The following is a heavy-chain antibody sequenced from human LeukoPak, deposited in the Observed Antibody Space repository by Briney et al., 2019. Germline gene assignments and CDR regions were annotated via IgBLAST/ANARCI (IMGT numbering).Heavy chain of an antibody. CDR1: GFTVSSNY. CDR2: IYSGGST. J-gene: IGHJ5*02. V-gene: IGHV3-66*02. D-gene: IGHD3-3*01. CDR3: ARDAGYYDFWSGGFDP. Sequence: PGGSLRLSCAASGFTVSSNYMSWVRQAPGKGLEWVSVIYSGGSTCYADSVKGRFTISRDNSKNTLYLQMNSLRAEDAAVYYCARDAGYYDFWSGGFDPWGQGTLVTVSS.